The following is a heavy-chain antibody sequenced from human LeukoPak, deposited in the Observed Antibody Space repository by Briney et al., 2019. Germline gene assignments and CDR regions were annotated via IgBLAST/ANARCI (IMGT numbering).Heavy chain of an antibody. CDR2: INPGGGST. D-gene: IGHD4-23*01. J-gene: IGHJ5*02. CDR3: ARDNSVEDTAWWFDP. V-gene: IGHV1-46*01. CDR1: GYTFTSYY. Sequence: GASVKVSCKASGYTFTSYYMHWVRQAPGQGLEWMGIINPGGGSTIYAQKFQGRVTLTRDMSTSTDYMELSSLRSEDTAVYYCARDNSVEDTAWWFDPWGQGTLVTVSS.